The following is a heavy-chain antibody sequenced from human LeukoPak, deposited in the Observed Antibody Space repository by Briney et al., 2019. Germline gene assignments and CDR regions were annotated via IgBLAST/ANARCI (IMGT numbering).Heavy chain of an antibody. CDR1: GFTFNTFN. J-gene: IGHJ4*02. D-gene: IGHD3-9*01. V-gene: IGHV3-21*01. Sequence: KTGGSLRLSCAASGFTFNTFNMNWVRQAPGKGLEWVSSITSGGDCIYYADSVKGRFTTSRDNAKNSLSLQLNSLRVEDTAVYYCARGHYDVLAASYKWTPDYWGQGTLVTVSS. CDR2: ITSGGDCI. CDR3: ARGHYDVLAASYKWTPDY.